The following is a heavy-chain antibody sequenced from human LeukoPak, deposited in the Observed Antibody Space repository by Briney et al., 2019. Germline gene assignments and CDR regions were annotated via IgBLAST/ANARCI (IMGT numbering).Heavy chain of an antibody. J-gene: IGHJ4*02. CDR1: GFTFSSYW. D-gene: IGHD3-10*01. CDR3: AEAASVRGVSY. Sequence: GGSLRLSCAASGFTFSSYWMRWVRQAPGKGPLWVSHINGDGSTTNYADSVKGRFTISRDNAKNTLYPQMNSLRAEDTAVYYCAEAASVRGVSYWGQGTLVTVSS. CDR2: INGDGSTT. V-gene: IGHV3-74*01.